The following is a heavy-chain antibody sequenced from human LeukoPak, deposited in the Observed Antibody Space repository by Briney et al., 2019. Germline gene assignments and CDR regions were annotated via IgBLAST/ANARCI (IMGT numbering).Heavy chain of an antibody. CDR2: ISYDGGNK. CDR3: ARESAGTWGFDY. Sequence: GGSLRLSCAASGFTFSSYAMHWVRQAPGKGLEWVAVISYDGGNKYYADSVKGRFTISRDNSKNTLYLQMNSLRAEDTAVYYCARESAGTWGFDYWGQGTLVTVSS. J-gene: IGHJ4*02. V-gene: IGHV3-30-3*01. CDR1: GFTFSSYA. D-gene: IGHD6-13*01.